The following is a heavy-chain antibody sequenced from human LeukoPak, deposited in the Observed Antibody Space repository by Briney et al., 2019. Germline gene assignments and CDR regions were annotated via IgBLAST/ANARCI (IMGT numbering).Heavy chain of an antibody. CDR2: IKQDGSEK. CDR1: GFTFSRYW. V-gene: IGHV3-7*01. D-gene: IGHD4-17*01. J-gene: IGHJ4*02. Sequence: PGGSLRLSCVASGFTFSRYWMSWVRQAPGKGLEWVANIKQDGSEKYYVDSVKGRFTISRDNAKNSLYLQMNSLRAEDTAVYYSASHDYGDYAFDYWSQGTLVTVSS. CDR3: ASHDYGDYAFDY.